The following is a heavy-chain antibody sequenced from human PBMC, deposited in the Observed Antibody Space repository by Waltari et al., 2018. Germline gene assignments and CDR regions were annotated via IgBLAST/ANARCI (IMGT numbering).Heavy chain of an antibody. Sequence: EVQLVESGGGLVQPGRSLRLSCAASGFTFDDYAMQRVRQAPGKGLEWVSGISWNSGSIGYADSVKGRFTISRDNAKNSLYLQMNSLRAEDTALYYCAKGLVEMATHFDYWGQGTLVTVSS. CDR3: AKGLVEMATHFDY. J-gene: IGHJ4*02. V-gene: IGHV3-9*01. CDR2: ISWNSGSI. D-gene: IGHD2-15*01. CDR1: GFTFDDYA.